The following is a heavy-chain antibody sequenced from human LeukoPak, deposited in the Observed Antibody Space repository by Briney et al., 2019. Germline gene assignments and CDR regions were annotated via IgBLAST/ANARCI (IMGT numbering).Heavy chain of an antibody. D-gene: IGHD2-2*01. J-gene: IGHJ4*02. Sequence: PGRSLRLSCAASGFTFSSYGMHWVRQAPGKGLEWVAVIWYDGSNKYYADSVKGRFTISRDNSKNTLYLQKNSLRAEDTAVYYCARDKRRGTSCPDYWGQGTLVTVSS. CDR3: ARDKRRGTSCPDY. CDR1: GFTFSSYG. V-gene: IGHV3-33*01. CDR2: IWYDGSNK.